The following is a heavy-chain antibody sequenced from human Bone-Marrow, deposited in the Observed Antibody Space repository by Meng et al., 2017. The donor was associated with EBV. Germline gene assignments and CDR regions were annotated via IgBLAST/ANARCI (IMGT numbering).Heavy chain of an antibody. CDR1: VGSICRSC. CDR3: ARGDYGSGSYYSHVGVVY. J-gene: IGHJ4*02. CDR2: INHSGSN. V-gene: IGHV4-34*01. D-gene: IGHD3-10*01. Sequence: QAPLQASGSRSSYPSRTLSLRCAVHVGSICRSCWKWVRPTPGKGLEWIGEINHSGSNNYNPSLKSRVTISVDTAKNQFSLKLGSVTAADTAVYYCARGDYGSGSYYSHVGVVYWGQGTLVTVSS.